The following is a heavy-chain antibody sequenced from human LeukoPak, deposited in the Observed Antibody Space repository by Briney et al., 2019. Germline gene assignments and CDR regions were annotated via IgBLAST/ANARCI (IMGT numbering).Heavy chain of an antibody. Sequence: GGSLRLSCAASGFTVSDSYMNWVRQAPGKGLEWVSVLYSSGSTYYADSVKGRFTISRDNSKNTLYLQMNTLRAEDTAVYYCARWGYGSGTYPTYYIDFWGQGTLVTVSS. CDR2: LYSSGST. J-gene: IGHJ4*02. D-gene: IGHD3-10*01. CDR1: GFTVSDSY. V-gene: IGHV3-53*01. CDR3: ARWGYGSGTYPTYYIDF.